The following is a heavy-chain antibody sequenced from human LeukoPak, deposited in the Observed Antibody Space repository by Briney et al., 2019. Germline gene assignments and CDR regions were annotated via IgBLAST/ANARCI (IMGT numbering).Heavy chain of an antibody. V-gene: IGHV4-59*08. CDR2: IYNSGST. J-gene: IGHJ4*02. CDR1: GDSISSYY. CDR3: ARQIPWFDSSGYYFDG. Sequence: PSETLSLTCTVSGDSISSYYWSWIRQPPGKGLEWIGYIYNSGSTKYNPSLKSRVTISVHTSKTLFSLKVNSVTAADTAVYYCARQIPWFDSSGYYFDGCGQGTLVTVSS. D-gene: IGHD3-22*01.